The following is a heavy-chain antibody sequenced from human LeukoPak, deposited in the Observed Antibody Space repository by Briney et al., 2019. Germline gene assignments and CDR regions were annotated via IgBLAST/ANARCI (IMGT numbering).Heavy chain of an antibody. Sequence: PSETLSLTCTVSGGSISSYYWSWIPQPPGKGLEWIGYIYYSGSTNYNPSLKSRVTISVDTSKNQFSLKLSSVTAADTAVYYCARGVRSAVTDYWGQGTLVTVSS. CDR1: GGSISSYY. J-gene: IGHJ4*02. D-gene: IGHD4-23*01. CDR3: ARGVRSAVTDY. V-gene: IGHV4-59*01. CDR2: IYYSGST.